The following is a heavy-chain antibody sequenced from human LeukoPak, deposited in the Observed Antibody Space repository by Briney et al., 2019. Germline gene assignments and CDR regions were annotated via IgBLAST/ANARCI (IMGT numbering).Heavy chain of an antibody. Sequence: PSETLSLTCTVSGGSISSADYYWNWIRQYPGKGLEWIGYIYTSGSTYYNPSLKSRVTISKDTSKNQFSLKLTSVTAADTAVYYCARWVGTITPYYYGMDVWGQGTLVTVSS. CDR2: IYTSGST. CDR3: ARWVGTITPYYYGMDV. CDR1: GGSISSADYY. D-gene: IGHD5-24*01. V-gene: IGHV4-31*03. J-gene: IGHJ6*02.